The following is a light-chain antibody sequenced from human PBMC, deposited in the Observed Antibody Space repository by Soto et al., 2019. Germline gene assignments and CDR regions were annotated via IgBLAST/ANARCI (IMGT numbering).Light chain of an antibody. J-gene: IGKJ1*01. CDR3: QQYGSSPWT. CDR2: AAS. CDR1: QSVSSRS. Sequence: EIVLTQSPGTLSLSPGERATLSCRASQSVSSRSLAWFQQKPGQAPRLLIYAASSRATGIPDRFSGSGFGTDFTLTISRPEPEDFAVYYCQQYGSSPWTFGQGTKVEIK. V-gene: IGKV3-20*01.